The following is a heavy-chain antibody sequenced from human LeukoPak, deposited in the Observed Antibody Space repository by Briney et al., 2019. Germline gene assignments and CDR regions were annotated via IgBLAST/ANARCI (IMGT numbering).Heavy chain of an antibody. CDR3: ASGSYSNLDY. CDR1: GGSFSGYY. V-gene: IGHV4-34*01. J-gene: IGHJ4*02. D-gene: IGHD4-11*01. Sequence: SETLSLTCAVYGGSFSGYYWSWIRQPPGKGLEWIGEINHSGSTNYNPSLKSRVTISVDTSKNQFSLKLSSVTAADTAVYYCASGSYSNLDYWGQGTLVTVSP. CDR2: INHSGST.